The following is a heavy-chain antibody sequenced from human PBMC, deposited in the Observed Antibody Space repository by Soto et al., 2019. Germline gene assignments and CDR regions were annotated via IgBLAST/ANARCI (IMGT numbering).Heavy chain of an antibody. CDR1: GFTFSSYW. CDR2: IKQDGSEK. V-gene: IGHV3-7*01. CDR3: ARGTGAAVAADY. D-gene: IGHD6-19*01. Sequence: EVQLVKSGGGLVQPGGSLRLSCAASGFTFSSYWMSWVRQAPGKGLEWVANIKQDGSEKFYVDSVKGRFTISRDNAKNSLYLQMNGLRAEDTAVYYCARGTGAAVAADYWGQGTLVTVSS. J-gene: IGHJ4*02.